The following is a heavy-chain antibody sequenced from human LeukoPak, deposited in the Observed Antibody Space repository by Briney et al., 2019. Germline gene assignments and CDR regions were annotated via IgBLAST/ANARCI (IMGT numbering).Heavy chain of an antibody. V-gene: IGHV1-18*01. CDR1: GYTFTSYG. Sequence: ASVNVSCTASGYTFTSYGISWVRQAPGQGLEWMGWISAYNGNTNYAQKLQGRVTMTTDTSTSTAYTELRSLRSDDTAVYYCARDAIGVAGLTIDYWGQGTLVTVSS. CDR3: ARDAIGVAGLTIDY. J-gene: IGHJ4*02. CDR2: ISAYNGNT. D-gene: IGHD2-8*01.